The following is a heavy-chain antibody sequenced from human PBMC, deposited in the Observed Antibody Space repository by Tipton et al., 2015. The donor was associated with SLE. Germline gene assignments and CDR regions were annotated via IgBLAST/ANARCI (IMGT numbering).Heavy chain of an antibody. CDR2: IYYDGTA. J-gene: IGHJ1*01. Sequence: TLSLTCFVSGASVRSTSYHWGWIRQPPGKGLEWIGNIYYDGTAYSTPSLESRITISVDRSKNQFSLKLNSVTAADTAVYYCARDYKVTNPDQENFQYWGQGTLITVSS. CDR3: ARDYKVTNPDQENFQY. CDR1: GASVRSTSYH. V-gene: IGHV4-39*07. D-gene: IGHD4-17*01.